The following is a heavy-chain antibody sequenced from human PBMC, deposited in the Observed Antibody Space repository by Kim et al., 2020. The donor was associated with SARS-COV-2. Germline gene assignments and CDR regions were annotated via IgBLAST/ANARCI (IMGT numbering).Heavy chain of an antibody. CDR1: EFTFSTSA. CDR2: ISASGHGT. J-gene: IGHJ4*02. Sequence: GGSLRLSCAASEFTFSTSAMGWVRQTPGKGLEWVSSISASGHGTFYADSVKGRFIISRDNSKNMVYLQMNSLRAEDTAVYYCANAAYCSDGSCYTWFNYWGQGTLVTVSS. D-gene: IGHD2-15*01. CDR3: ANAAYCSDGSCYTWFNY. V-gene: IGHV3-23*01.